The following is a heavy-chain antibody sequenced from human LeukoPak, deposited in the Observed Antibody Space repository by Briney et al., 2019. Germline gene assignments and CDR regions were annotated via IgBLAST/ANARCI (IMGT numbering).Heavy chain of an antibody. J-gene: IGHJ6*02. CDR3: ARDARIAAAGTKYYYGMDV. V-gene: IGHV4-30-4*01. CDR2: IYYSGST. CDR1: GGSISSGDYY. Sequence: TSETLSLTCTVSGGSISSGDYYWSWIRQPPGKGLEWIGYIYYSGSTYYNPSLKSRVTISVDTSKNQFSLKLSSVTAADTAVYYCARDARIAAAGTKYYYGMDVWGQGTTVTVSS. D-gene: IGHD6-13*01.